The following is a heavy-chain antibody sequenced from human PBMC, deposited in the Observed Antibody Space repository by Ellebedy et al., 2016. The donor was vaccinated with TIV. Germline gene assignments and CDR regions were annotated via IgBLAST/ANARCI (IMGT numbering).Heavy chain of an antibody. J-gene: IGHJ4*02. Sequence: AASVKVSCKASGYTFTSYYMHWVRQAPGQGLEWMGIINPSGGSTSYAQKFQGRVPMTRDTSTSTVYMELSSLRSEDTAVYYCARDLGIVAAAGTPYYFDYWGQGTLVTVSS. V-gene: IGHV1-46*01. CDR1: GYTFTSYY. D-gene: IGHD6-13*01. CDR3: ARDLGIVAAAGTPYYFDY. CDR2: INPSGGST.